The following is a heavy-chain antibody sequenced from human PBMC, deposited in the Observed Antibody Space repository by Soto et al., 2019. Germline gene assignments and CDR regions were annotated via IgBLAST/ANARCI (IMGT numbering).Heavy chain of an antibody. J-gene: IGHJ3*02. D-gene: IGHD1-26*01. V-gene: IGHV4-59*01. Sequence: PSETLSLTCTVSGGSINNIYWSWIRQPPGKGLEWIGYIYYSGNTNYNPSLKSRVTMSVDTSKNQFSLNLNSVTAADTAIYYCARGGWSLDIWGQGTMVIVSS. CDR2: IYYSGNT. CDR1: GGSINNIY. CDR3: ARGGWSLDI.